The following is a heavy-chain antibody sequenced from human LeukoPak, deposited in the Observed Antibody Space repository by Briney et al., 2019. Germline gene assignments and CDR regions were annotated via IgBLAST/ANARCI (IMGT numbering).Heavy chain of an antibody. V-gene: IGHV3-30*18. CDR3: AKDIRGYSYGYIDY. Sequence: PGRSLRLSCAASGFTFSNYGMHWVRQAPGRGLEWVVFISYDGSNKYYADSVKGRFTISRDNSKNTLYLQMNSLRAEDTAVYYCAKDIRGYSYGYIDYWGQGTLVTVSS. D-gene: IGHD5-18*01. CDR2: ISYDGSNK. J-gene: IGHJ4*02. CDR1: GFTFSNYG.